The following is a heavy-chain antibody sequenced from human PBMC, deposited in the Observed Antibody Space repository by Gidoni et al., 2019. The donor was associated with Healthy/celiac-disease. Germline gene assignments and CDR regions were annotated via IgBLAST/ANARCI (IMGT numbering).Heavy chain of an antibody. J-gene: IGHJ3*02. CDR3: ATLTGYSSVDAFDI. CDR1: GYTFTGYY. V-gene: IGHV1-2*04. D-gene: IGHD6-19*01. Sequence: QVQLVQSGAEVKKPGASVKVSGKASGYTFTGYYMHWVRQAPGQGIEWMGWINPNSGGTNYAQKFQGWVTMTRDTSISTAYMELSRLRSDDTAVYYCATLTGYSSVDAFDIWGQGTMVTVSS. CDR2: INPNSGGT.